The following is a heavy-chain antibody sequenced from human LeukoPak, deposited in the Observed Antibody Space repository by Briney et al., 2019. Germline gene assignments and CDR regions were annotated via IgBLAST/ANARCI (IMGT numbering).Heavy chain of an antibody. V-gene: IGHV1-24*01. CDR2: FDPEDGET. D-gene: IGHD4-17*01. CDR1: GYTVTSYY. Sequence: ASVKVSCKASGYTVTSYYMHWVRQAPGKGLEWMGGFDPEDGETIYAQKFQGRVTMTEDTSTDTAYMELSSLRSEDTAVYYCATARLRNWFDPWGQGTLVTVSS. J-gene: IGHJ5*02. CDR3: ATARLRNWFDP.